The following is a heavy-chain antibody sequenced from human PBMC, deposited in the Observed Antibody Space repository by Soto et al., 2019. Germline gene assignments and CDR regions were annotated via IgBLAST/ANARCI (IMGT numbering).Heavy chain of an antibody. CDR2: IYPGDSDT. J-gene: IGHJ3*02. Sequence: GESLKISCKGSGYSFTNYWIGWVRQMPGKGLDWIAIIYPGDSDTRYSPSFQGQFPISADKSISTAYLQWSSLKASDTAMYYCGYCSGGGMNGFDIWGQGTMVTVSS. V-gene: IGHV5-51*01. CDR3: GYCSGGGMNGFDI. D-gene: IGHD2-15*01. CDR1: GYSFTNYW.